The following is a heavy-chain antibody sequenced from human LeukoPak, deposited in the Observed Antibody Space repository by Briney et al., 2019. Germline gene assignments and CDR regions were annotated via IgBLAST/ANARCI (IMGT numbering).Heavy chain of an antibody. CDR1: GFTFSSYS. D-gene: IGHD3-10*01. CDR2: ISSSSGYI. Sequence: GGSLRLSCAASGFTFSSYSMNWVRQAPGKGLEWVSSISSSSGYIYYADSVKGRFTISRDNAKNSLYLQMNSLRAEDTAVYYCARRLLWFGDPTLFDYWGQGTLVTVSS. V-gene: IGHV3-21*01. J-gene: IGHJ4*02. CDR3: ARRLLWFGDPTLFDY.